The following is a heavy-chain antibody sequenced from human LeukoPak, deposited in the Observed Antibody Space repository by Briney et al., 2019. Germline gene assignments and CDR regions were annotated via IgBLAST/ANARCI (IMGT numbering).Heavy chain of an antibody. V-gene: IGHV3-53*04. D-gene: IGHD3-10*01. J-gene: IGHJ5*02. CDR2: IYSGGTT. CDR1: GFSVSNNY. Sequence: GGSLILSCAASGFSVSNNYMSWVRQAPGEGLEWVSFIYSGGTTGYADSVKGRFTISRHNSKNTLYLQMNRLRVEDTAVYYCGRIYASGIDPWGRGTLVTVSS. CDR3: GRIYASGIDP.